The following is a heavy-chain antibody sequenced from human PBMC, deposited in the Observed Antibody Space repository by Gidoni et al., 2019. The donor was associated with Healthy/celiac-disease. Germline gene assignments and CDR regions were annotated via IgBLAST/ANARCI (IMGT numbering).Heavy chain of an antibody. CDR2: IDPSDSYT. J-gene: IGHJ6*03. CDR3: ARHPPLVVPADINYYYYMDV. Sequence: EVQLVQSGAEVKKPGESLRISCKGSGYSFTSYWISWVRQMPGKGLEWMGRIDPSDSYTNYSPSFQGHVTISADKSISTAYLQWSSLKASDTAMYYCARHPPLVVPADINYYYYMDVWGKGTTVTVSS. V-gene: IGHV5-10-1*01. D-gene: IGHD2-2*01. CDR1: GYSFTSYW.